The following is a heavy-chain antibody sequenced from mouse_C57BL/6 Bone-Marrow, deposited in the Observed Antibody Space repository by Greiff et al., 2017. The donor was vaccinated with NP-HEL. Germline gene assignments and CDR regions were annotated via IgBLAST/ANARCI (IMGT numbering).Heavy chain of an antibody. CDR1: GYPFTVHT. V-gene: IGHV1-78*01. Sequence: HVQLQQSDAELVKPGASVKISCKVSGYPFTVHTIHCMTQRPEQGLEWIGYIYPRDGSTKYNEKFKGKATLTADKSSSTAYMQLNSLTSEDSAVYFCARTFYYGSTDFAMDYWGQGTSVTVSS. D-gene: IGHD1-1*01. CDR2: IYPRDGST. CDR3: ARTFYYGSTDFAMDY. J-gene: IGHJ4*01.